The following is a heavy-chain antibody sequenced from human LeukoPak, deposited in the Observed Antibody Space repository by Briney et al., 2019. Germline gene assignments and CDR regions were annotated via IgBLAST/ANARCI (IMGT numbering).Heavy chain of an antibody. J-gene: IGHJ4*02. Sequence: GGSLRLCCAASGFTFSDYTMSWVRQAPGKGLEWVSSISGSGSYIYYADSVKGRFTISRDNAKNSLYLQMNSLRAEDTAVYYCARPLYGSGGSSFDYWGQGTLVTVSS. CDR3: ARPLYGSGGSSFDY. V-gene: IGHV3-21*01. D-gene: IGHD3-10*01. CDR1: GFTFSDYT. CDR2: ISGSGSYI.